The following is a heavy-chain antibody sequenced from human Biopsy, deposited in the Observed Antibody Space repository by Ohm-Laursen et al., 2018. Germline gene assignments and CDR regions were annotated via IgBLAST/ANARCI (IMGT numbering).Heavy chain of an antibody. CDR1: GGPISSSY. J-gene: IGHJ4*02. CDR3: AKQWSYYESFTQHYRGDFDY. Sequence: SETLSLTCSVSGGPISSSYWSWIRQPPGKGLEWIGYISYSGSTSYDPSLKSRVTISADTSKNQLSLTLSSLTAADTAVYFCAKQWSYYESFTQHYRGDFDYWGQGTLVIVSS. V-gene: IGHV4-59*08. CDR2: ISYSGST. D-gene: IGHD3-16*01.